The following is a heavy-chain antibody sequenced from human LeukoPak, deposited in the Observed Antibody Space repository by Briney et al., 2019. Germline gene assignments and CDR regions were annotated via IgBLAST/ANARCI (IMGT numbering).Heavy chain of an antibody. CDR3: ASLGGDI. V-gene: IGHV4-39*07. D-gene: IGHD3-16*01. CDR2: IFYSGGT. J-gene: IGHJ3*02. CDR1: GGSISSSSYY. Sequence: SETLSLTCTVSGGSISSSSYYWGWIRQPPGKGLEWIGSIFYSGGTYYNPSLKSRVTISVDKSKNQFSLKLSSVTAADTAVYYCASLGGDIWGQGTMVTVSS.